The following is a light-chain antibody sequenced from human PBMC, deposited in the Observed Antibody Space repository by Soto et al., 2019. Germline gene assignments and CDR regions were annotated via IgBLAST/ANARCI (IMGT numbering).Light chain of an antibody. CDR2: AAS. CDR3: QQSYSTPWT. J-gene: IGKJ1*01. CDR1: QSISSY. Sequence: DIQMTQSPSSLSACVGDRVTITCPASQSISSYLNWYQQKPGKAPKLLIYAASSLQSGVPSRFSGSGSGTDFTLTISSLQPEDFATYYCQQSYSTPWTFGQGTKVEIK. V-gene: IGKV1-39*01.